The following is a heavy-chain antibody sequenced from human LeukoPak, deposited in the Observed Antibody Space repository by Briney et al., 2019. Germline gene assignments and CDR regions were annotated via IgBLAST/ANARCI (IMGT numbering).Heavy chain of an antibody. D-gene: IGHD3-10*01. CDR1: GYTFTGYY. J-gene: IGHJ6*02. Sequence: GASVKVSCKASGYTFTGYYMHWVRQAPGQGLEWMGWINPNSGGTNYAQKFQGRVTMTRDTSISTAYMELSSLRSEDTAVYYCAREVRGVLYYYYGMDVWGQGTTVTVSS. V-gene: IGHV1-2*02. CDR3: AREVRGVLYYYYGMDV. CDR2: INPNSGGT.